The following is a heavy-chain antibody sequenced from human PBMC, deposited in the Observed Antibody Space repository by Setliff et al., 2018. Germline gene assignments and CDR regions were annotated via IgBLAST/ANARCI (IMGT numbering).Heavy chain of an antibody. CDR3: ARDALDIVVVPAAIGGDNFDY. CDR1: GFTFSSYS. V-gene: IGHV3-21*01. CDR2: ISSSSSYI. Sequence: GSLRLSCAASGFTFSSYSMNWVRQAPGKGLEWVSSISSSSSYIYYADSVKGRFTISRDNAKNSLYLQMNSLRAEDTAVYYCARDALDIVVVPAAIGGDNFDYWGQGTLVTVSS. D-gene: IGHD2-2*02. J-gene: IGHJ4*02.